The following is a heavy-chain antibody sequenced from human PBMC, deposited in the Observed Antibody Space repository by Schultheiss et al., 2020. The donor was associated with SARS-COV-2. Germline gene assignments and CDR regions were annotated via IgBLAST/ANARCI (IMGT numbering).Heavy chain of an antibody. D-gene: IGHD6-19*01. CDR2: IWYDGSNK. CDR3: ARDSRIAVAGLPFLGYYYYGMDV. Sequence: GGSLRLSCAASGFTFSSYGMHWVRQAPGKGLEWVAVIWYDGSNKYYADSVKGRFTISRDNSKNTLYLQMNSLRAEDTAVYYCARDSRIAVAGLPFLGYYYYGMDVWGQGTTVTVSS. V-gene: IGHV3-33*01. CDR1: GFTFSSYG. J-gene: IGHJ6*02.